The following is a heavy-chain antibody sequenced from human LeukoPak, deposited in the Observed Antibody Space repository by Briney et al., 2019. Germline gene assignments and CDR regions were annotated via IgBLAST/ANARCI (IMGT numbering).Heavy chain of an antibody. J-gene: IGHJ4*02. V-gene: IGHV1-69*05. CDR2: IIPIFGTA. Sequence: SVKVSCKASGGTFSSCAISWVRQAPGQGLEWMGRIIPIFGTANYAQKFQGRVTITTDESTSTAYMELSSLRSEDTAVYYCAVGGYSYGTTFDYWGQGTLVTVSS. CDR1: GGTFSSCA. D-gene: IGHD5-18*01. CDR3: AVGGYSYGTTFDY.